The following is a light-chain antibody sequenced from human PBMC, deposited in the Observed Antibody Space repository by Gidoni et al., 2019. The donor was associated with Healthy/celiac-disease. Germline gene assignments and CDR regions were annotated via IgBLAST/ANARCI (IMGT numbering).Light chain of an antibody. V-gene: IGKV1-5*03. CDR3: QQYNSYSGT. CDR1: QSISSW. Sequence: DIQMTQSPSTLSASVGDRVTITCRASQSISSWLAWYQQKPGKAPKLLIYKASSLESGVPSRFSGSGSGTECTLTISSLQPDEFATDYCQQYNSYSGTFGQGTKVEIK. CDR2: KAS. J-gene: IGKJ1*01.